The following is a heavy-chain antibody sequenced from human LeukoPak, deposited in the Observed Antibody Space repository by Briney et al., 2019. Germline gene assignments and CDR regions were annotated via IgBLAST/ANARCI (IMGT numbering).Heavy chain of an antibody. V-gene: IGHV3-74*01. CDR1: GFTFSSYW. D-gene: IGHD1-26*01. J-gene: IGHJ4*02. Sequence: GGSLRLSCAASGFTFSSYWMHWVRQAPGKGLVWVSGINSDGSSTSYADSVKGRFTISRDNAKNTLYLQMNSLRAEDTAVYYCAREEEWELLVLDYWGQGTLVTVSS. CDR3: AREEEWELLVLDY. CDR2: INSDGSST.